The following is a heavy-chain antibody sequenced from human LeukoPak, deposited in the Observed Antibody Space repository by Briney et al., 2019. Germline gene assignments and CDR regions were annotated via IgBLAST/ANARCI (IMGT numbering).Heavy chain of an antibody. D-gene: IGHD3-10*01. Sequence: GGSLRLSCAASGYTFSSYAMSWVRQAPGKGLEWVSAISGSGGSTYYADSVKGRFTISRDNSKNTLYLQTNSLRAEDTAVYYCAKVGGFFMVRGVITHWGQGTLVTVSS. V-gene: IGHV3-23*01. CDR2: ISGSGGST. CDR3: AKVGGFFMVRGVITH. CDR1: GYTFSSYA. J-gene: IGHJ4*02.